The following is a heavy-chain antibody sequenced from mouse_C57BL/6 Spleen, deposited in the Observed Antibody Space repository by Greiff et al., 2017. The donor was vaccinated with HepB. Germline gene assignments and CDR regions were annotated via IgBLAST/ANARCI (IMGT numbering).Heavy chain of an antibody. CDR3: TTISVVANAMDY. CDR1: GFNIKDDY. D-gene: IGHD1-1*01. Sequence: VQLQHSGAELVRPGASVKLSCTASGFNIKDDYMHWVKQRPEQGLEWIGWIDPENGDTEYASKFQGKATITADTSSNTAYLQLSSLTSEDTAVYYCTTISVVANAMDYWGQGTSVTVSS. V-gene: IGHV14-4*01. J-gene: IGHJ4*01. CDR2: IDPENGDT.